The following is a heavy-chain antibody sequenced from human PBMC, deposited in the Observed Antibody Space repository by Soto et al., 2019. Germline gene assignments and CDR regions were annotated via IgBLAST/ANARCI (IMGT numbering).Heavy chain of an antibody. CDR2: ISYDGGNK. CDR3: AREPNDFWSGYPYYGVDV. CDR1: GFTFSSYA. Sequence: QVQLVESGGGVVQPGRSLRLSCAASGFTFSSYAMHWVRQAPGKGLEWVAVISYDGGNKYYADSVKGRFTISRDNSKNTLYLQMDSLRAEDTAVYYCAREPNDFWSGYPYYGVDVWGQGTTVTVSS. V-gene: IGHV3-30-3*01. J-gene: IGHJ6*02. D-gene: IGHD3-3*01.